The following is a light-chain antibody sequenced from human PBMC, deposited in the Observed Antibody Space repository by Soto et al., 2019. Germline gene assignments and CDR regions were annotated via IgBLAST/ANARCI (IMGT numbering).Light chain of an antibody. CDR2: EVS. CDR3: TSYSTSNSYV. CDR1: SSDVGGYNF. Sequence: QSALTQPASVSGSPGQSITISCTGSSSDVGGYNFVCWYQQHPGKAPKLMIYEVSNRPSGVSNRFSGSKSGNTASLTISGLQAEDEADYYCTSYSTSNSYVFGAGTKLTVL. V-gene: IGLV2-14*01. J-gene: IGLJ1*01.